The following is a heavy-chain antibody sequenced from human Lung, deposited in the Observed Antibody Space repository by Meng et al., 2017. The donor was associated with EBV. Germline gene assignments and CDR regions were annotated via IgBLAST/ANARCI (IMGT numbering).Heavy chain of an antibody. CDR1: GFTFSSYW. D-gene: IGHD3-22*01. V-gene: IGHV3-74*01. CDR3: ASAFSGYYYH. Sequence: VRLVESGRGLVPSGGSLGLSCAASGFTFSSYWMHWFRQGPGKGLVWVSRINSDGSSTSYADSVKGRFTISRDNAKNTLYLQMNSLRAEDTAVYYCASAFSGYYYHWGQGTLVTVSS. J-gene: IGHJ5*02. CDR2: INSDGSST.